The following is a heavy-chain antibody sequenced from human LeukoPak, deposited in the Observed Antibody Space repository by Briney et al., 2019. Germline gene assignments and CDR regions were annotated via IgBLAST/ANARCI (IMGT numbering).Heavy chain of an antibody. V-gene: IGHV1-2*02. D-gene: IGHD3-10*01. Sequence: ASVTVSYKASGYTFTRYYMHWVRQAPGQGLEWMGWINPNSGDTNYAQKFQGGVTMTRDTSISTAYMELGRLRSDDTAVYYCARGVTGIYYYYYMDVWGKGTTVTVSS. CDR3: ARGVTGIYYYYYMDV. J-gene: IGHJ6*03. CDR2: INPNSGDT. CDR1: GYTFTRYY.